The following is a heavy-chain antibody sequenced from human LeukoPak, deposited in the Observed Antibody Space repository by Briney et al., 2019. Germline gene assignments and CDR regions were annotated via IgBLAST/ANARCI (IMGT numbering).Heavy chain of an antibody. Sequence: ASVKVSCKASGYTFTSYGISWVRQAPGQGLEWMGWISAYNGNTNYAQKLQGRVTMTTDTSTSTAYMELRGLRSDDTAVYYCARDRFDCSSTSCPYGDAFDIWGQGTMVTVSS. J-gene: IGHJ3*02. CDR3: ARDRFDCSSTSCPYGDAFDI. CDR2: ISAYNGNT. D-gene: IGHD2-2*01. CDR1: GYTFTSYG. V-gene: IGHV1-18*01.